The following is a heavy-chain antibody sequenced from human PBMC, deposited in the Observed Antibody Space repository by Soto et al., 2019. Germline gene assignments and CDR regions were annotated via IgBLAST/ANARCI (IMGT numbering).Heavy chain of an antibody. J-gene: IGHJ6*02. CDR3: ARDWVVVTASYYYYYYGMDV. CDR2: INSYNGNT. V-gene: IGHV1-18*01. CDR1: GYTFTSYG. D-gene: IGHD2-21*02. Sequence: ASVKVSCKASGYTFTSYGISWVRQAPGQGLEWMGWINSYNGNTNYAQKLQGRVTMTTDTSTSTAYMELRSLRSDDTAVYYCARDWVVVTASYYYYYYGMDVWGQGTTVTVSS.